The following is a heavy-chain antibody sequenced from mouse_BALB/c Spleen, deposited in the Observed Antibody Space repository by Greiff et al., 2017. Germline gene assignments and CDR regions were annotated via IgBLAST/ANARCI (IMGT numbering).Heavy chain of an antibody. CDR3: ARHDYGSSSAMDY. CDR2: ISNGGGST. Sequence: EVQLVESGGGLVQPGGSLKLSCAASGFTFSSYTMSWVRQTPEKRLEWVAYISNGGGSTYYPDTVKGRFTISRDNANNTLYLQMSSLKSEDTAMYYCARHDYGSSSAMDYWGQGTSVTVSS. J-gene: IGHJ4*01. D-gene: IGHD1-1*01. CDR1: GFTFSSYT. V-gene: IGHV5-12-2*01.